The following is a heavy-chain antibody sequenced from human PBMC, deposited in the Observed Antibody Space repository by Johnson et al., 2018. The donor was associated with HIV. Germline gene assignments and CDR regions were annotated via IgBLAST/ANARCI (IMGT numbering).Heavy chain of an antibody. V-gene: IGHV3-7*05. CDR1: EFIFSNYW. D-gene: IGHD4-23*01. CDR2: IKQEGRET. CDR3: VRVRVPVLLRWSPGAFDI. Sequence: VQLVESGGGLVQPGGSLRLSCAASEFIFSNYWMSWVRQAPGKGLEWVANIKQEGRETHYIDSVKGRFTISRDKTKNSLYLQMNSLRAEDTAVDYCVRVRVPVLLRWSPGAFDIWGQGTMVTVSS. J-gene: IGHJ3*02.